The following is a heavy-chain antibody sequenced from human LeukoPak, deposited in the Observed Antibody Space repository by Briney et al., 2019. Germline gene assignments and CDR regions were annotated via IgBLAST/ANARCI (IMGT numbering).Heavy chain of an antibody. V-gene: IGHV3-23*01. CDR1: GFTFSSYA. Sequence: GGSLRLSCAASGFTFSSYAMSWVRQAPGKGLDWVSAISGSGGSTYYADSVKGRFTISRDNSKNTLYLQMNSLRAEDAAVYYCAKISVEGRGLRFDYWGQGTLVTVSS. J-gene: IGHJ4*02. CDR3: AKISVEGRGLRFDY. D-gene: IGHD2-15*01. CDR2: ISGSGGST.